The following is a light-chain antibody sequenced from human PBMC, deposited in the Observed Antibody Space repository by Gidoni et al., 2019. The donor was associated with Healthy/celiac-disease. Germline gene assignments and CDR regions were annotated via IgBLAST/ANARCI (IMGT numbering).Light chain of an antibody. CDR2: DAS. CDR3: QQYDNLPLT. Sequence: DIQMTPSPSSLSASVGDRVTITCQASQDISNYLNWYQQKPGKAPKLLIYDASNLETGVPPRFSGSGSGTDFTFTINSLQPEDIATYYCQQYDNLPLTFGPGTKVDIK. CDR1: QDISNY. J-gene: IGKJ3*01. V-gene: IGKV1-33*01.